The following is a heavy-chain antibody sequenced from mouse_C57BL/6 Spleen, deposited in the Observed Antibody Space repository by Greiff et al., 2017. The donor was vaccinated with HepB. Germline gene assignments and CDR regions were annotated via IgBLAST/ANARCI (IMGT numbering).Heavy chain of an antibody. CDR1: GYAFSSSW. D-gene: IGHD2-2*01. J-gene: IGHJ4*01. CDR2: IYPGDGDT. CDR3: ARSTMATTRAMDY. V-gene: IGHV1-82*01. Sequence: VQLQQSGPELVKPGASVKISCKASGYAFSSSWMNWVKQRPGKGLEWIGRIYPGDGDTNYNGKFKGKATLTADKSSSTAYMQLSSLTSEDSAVYFCARSTMATTRAMDYWGQGTSVTVSS.